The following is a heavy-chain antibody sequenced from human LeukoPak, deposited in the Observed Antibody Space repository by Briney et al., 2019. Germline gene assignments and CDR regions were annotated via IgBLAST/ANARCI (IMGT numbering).Heavy chain of an antibody. CDR2: ISYDGSNK. D-gene: IGHD5-18*01. Sequence: PGGSLRLSCAASGFTFSDCAMHWVRQAPGKGLEGVALISYDGSNKYYADSVKGRFTISRDNSKNTLYLQMNSLGAEDAAVYYCARVGVDTATTDYWGQGTLVTVSS. J-gene: IGHJ4*02. V-gene: IGHV3-30-3*01. CDR3: ARVGVDTATTDY. CDR1: GFTFSDCA.